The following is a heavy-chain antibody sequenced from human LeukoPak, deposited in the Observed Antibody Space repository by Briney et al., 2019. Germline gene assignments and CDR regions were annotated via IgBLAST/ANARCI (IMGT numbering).Heavy chain of an antibody. J-gene: IGHJ4*02. V-gene: IGHV1-18*01. CDR2: ISAYNGNT. Sequence: GASVKVSCKASGYTFTSYGISWVRQAPGQGLEWMGWISAYNGNTNYAQKLQGRVTMTTDTSTSTAYMELRSLRSDDAAVYYCATDKLDYYDSSGYYPFDYWGQGTLVTVSS. CDR3: ATDKLDYYDSSGYYPFDY. D-gene: IGHD3-22*01. CDR1: GYTFTSYG.